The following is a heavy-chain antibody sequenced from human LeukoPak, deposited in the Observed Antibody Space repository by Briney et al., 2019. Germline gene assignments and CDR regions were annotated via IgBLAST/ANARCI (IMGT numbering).Heavy chain of an antibody. CDR3: ARAYSGSYYDWFDP. CDR1: GGSISSYY. V-gene: IGHV4-59*01. D-gene: IGHD1-26*01. J-gene: IGHJ5*02. Sequence: SETLSLTCTVSGGSISSYYWSWIRQPPGKGLEWIGYIYYSGSTNYNPSLKSRVTISVDTSKNQFSLKLSSVTAADTAVYYCARAYSGSYYDWFDPWGQGTLVTVSS. CDR2: IYYSGST.